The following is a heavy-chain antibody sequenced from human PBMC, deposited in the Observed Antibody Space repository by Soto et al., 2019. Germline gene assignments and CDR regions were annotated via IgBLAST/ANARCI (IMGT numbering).Heavy chain of an antibody. V-gene: IGHV3-15*07. CDR1: GFTFANAW. CDR2: IKSKTDGGTT. J-gene: IGHJ3*02. D-gene: IGHD6-13*01. Sequence: GGSLRLSCAASGFTFANAWMHWVRQAPGKGLEWVGRIKSKTDGGTTDYTAPVKGRFSISRDDSKNTLYLQMNSLQTEDTAVYFCTTDHVGTSTWYFAYDIWGQGTMVTVS. CDR3: TTDHVGTSTWYFAYDI.